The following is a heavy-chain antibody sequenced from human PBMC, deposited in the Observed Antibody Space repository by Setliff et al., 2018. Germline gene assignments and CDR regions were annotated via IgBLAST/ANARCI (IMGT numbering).Heavy chain of an antibody. J-gene: IGHJ5*02. Sequence: PSETLSLTCTVSGGSISSSYWSWIRQPPGKGLEWIGYIYSSGSTNNNPSLKSRATISVDTSKNQFSLKLSSVTAADTAVYYCARAAKYDSSGYYGFWFDPWGQGTPVTVSS. CDR1: GGSISSSY. CDR2: IYSSGST. CDR3: ARAAKYDSSGYYGFWFDP. V-gene: IGHV4-59*01. D-gene: IGHD3-22*01.